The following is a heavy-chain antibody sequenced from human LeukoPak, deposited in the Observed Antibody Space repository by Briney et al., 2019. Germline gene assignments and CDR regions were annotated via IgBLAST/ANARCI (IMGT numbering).Heavy chain of an antibody. CDR2: IKQDGSAK. V-gene: IGHV3-7*01. CDR3: ARDNGWSADF. CDR1: GFTFSRHW. Sequence: PGGSLRLSCAASGFTFSRHWMYWVRQAPGKGLEWVANIKQDGSAKPYVDSVKGRFTISRDNAKNSLFLQMNSLRAEETAVYYCARDNGWSADFWGQGTLVTVSS. D-gene: IGHD2-15*01. J-gene: IGHJ4*02.